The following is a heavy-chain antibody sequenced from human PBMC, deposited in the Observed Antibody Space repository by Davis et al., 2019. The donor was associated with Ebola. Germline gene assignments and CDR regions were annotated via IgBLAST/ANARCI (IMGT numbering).Heavy chain of an antibody. V-gene: IGHV4-59*01. CDR3: ERGSQWLGPDY. J-gene: IGHJ4*02. Sequence: SETLSLTCTVSGGSFSTYYWSWVRQPPGTGLEWVGYIYYSGTTHYNPSLRGRVTISVDTSKKHFSLKLGSVTAADTAVYYCERGSQWLGPDYWGQGTLVTVSS. CDR1: GGSFSTYY. CDR2: IYYSGTT. D-gene: IGHD6-19*01.